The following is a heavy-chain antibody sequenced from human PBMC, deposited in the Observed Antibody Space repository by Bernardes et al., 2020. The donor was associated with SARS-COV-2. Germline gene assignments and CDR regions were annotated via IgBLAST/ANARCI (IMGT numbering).Heavy chain of an antibody. CDR3: CTGYFDL. J-gene: IGHJ2*01. Sequence: SCKVSGYTLTELSMHWVRQAPGQGLEWVGRIKRQTDGGTTEYAAPAKGRFTISRDDSENTLHLQMSSLKPEDTAVYYCCTGYFDLWGRGTLVSVSS. V-gene: IGHV3-15*01. CDR1: GYTLTELS. CDR2: IKRQTDGGTT.